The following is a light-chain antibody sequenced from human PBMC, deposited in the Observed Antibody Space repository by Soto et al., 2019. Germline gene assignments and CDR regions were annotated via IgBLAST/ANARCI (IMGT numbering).Light chain of an antibody. Sequence: EIVLTQSPGTLSLSPGERATLSCRASQSVSSSYLAWYQQKPGQAPRLLIYGASSRATGIPDRFSGSGSGKDFTLPISRLEPEDFAVYYFQKYGSSRFTFGPGTKVDIK. CDR2: GAS. CDR3: QKYGSSRFT. CDR1: QSVSSSY. V-gene: IGKV3-20*01. J-gene: IGKJ3*01.